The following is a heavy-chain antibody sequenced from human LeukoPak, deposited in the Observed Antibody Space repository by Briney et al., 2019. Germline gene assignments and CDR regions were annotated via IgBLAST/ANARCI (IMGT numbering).Heavy chain of an antibody. CDR3: AKDYEAGS. CDR1: GFTFSNYG. V-gene: IGHV3-30*18. J-gene: IGHJ4*02. Sequence: GGSLRLSCAATGFTFSNYGMHWVRQAPGKGLEWVAVISYDGSNKYYADSVKGRFTISRDNSKNTLYLQMNSLRAEDTAVYYCAKDYEAGSWGQGTLVTVSS. CDR2: ISYDGSNK. D-gene: IGHD3-10*01.